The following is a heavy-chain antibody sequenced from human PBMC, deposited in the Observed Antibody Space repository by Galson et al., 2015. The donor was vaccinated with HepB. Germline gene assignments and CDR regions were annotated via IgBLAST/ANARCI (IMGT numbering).Heavy chain of an antibody. CDR2: ISSSSTYT. CDR1: GFTFSTYS. V-gene: IGHV3-21*06. D-gene: IGHD3-10*01. J-gene: IGHJ4*02. CDR3: ARHYGSGSFDYFDF. Sequence: SLRLSCAASGFTFSTYSMNWVRQAPGKGLEWVSSISSSSTYTYYADSVKGRFTISRDNTKNSLYLQMNSLRAEDTAMYYCARHYGSGSFDYFDFWGQGTLVTVSS.